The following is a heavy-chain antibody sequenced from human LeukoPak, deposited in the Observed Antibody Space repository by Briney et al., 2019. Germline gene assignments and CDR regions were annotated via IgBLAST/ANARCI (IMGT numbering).Heavy chain of an antibody. V-gene: IGHV3-48*02. CDR1: GFTLGSFT. D-gene: IGHD1-26*01. CDR2: IRSGSSTI. J-gene: IGHJ4*02. CDR3: ARASGSFPRYYFDY. Sequence: GGSLRLSCAASGFTLGSFTMNWVRQAPGKGLEWVSYIRSGSSTIYYADSVKGRFTISRDNAKNSLYLQMNSLRDEDTAVYCCARASGSFPRYYFDYWGQGTLVTVSS.